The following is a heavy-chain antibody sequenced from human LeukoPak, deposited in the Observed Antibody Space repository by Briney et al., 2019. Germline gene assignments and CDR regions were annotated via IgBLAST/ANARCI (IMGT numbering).Heavy chain of an antibody. D-gene: IGHD4-23*01. V-gene: IGHV6-1*01. Sequence: SQTLSLTCAISGDSVSSNDAAWNWIRQSPSRGLEWLGRTYHRSKWYYDYAVSVKSRIIINPDTSKNQFSLQLNSVTPDDTAVFYCAREPSGHSGSFGSWGQGTLVTVSS. J-gene: IGHJ4*02. CDR2: TYHRSKWYY. CDR1: GDSVSSNDAA. CDR3: AREPSGHSGSFGS.